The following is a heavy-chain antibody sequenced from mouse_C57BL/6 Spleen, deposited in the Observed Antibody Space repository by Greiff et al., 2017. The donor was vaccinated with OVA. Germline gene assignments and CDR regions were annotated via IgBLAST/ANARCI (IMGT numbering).Heavy chain of an antibody. CDR2: IDPSDSYT. CDR1: GYTFTSYW. J-gene: IGHJ2*01. CDR3: ARRSNYYFDY. Sequence: QVQLKQPGAELVMPGASVKLSCKASGYTFTSYWMHWVKQRPGQGLEWIGEIDPSDSYTNYNQKFKGKSTLTVDKSSSTAYMQLSSLTSEDSAVYYCARRSNYYFDYWGQGTTLTVSS. V-gene: IGHV1-69*01. D-gene: IGHD2-5*01.